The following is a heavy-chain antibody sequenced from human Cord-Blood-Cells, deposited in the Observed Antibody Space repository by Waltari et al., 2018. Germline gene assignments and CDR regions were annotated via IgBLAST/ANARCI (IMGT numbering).Heavy chain of an antibody. J-gene: IGHJ5*02. D-gene: IGHD2-2*01. CDR3: AHRQHLANIVVVPAAKEDWFDP. V-gene: IGHV2-5*01. CDR1: GFSLSTSGVG. Sequence: QITLKESGPTLVKPTQTLTLTCTFSGFSLSTSGVGVGWIRQPPGKALAWLALIYWNDDKRYSPSLKSRLTITKDTSKNQVVLTMTNMDPVDTATYYCAHRQHLANIVVVPAAKEDWFDPWGQGTLVTVSS. CDR2: IYWNDDK.